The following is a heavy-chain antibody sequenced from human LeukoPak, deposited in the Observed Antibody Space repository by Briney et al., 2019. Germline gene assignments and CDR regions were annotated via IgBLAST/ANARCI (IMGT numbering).Heavy chain of an antibody. D-gene: IGHD4-17*01. CDR2: IKQDASGK. V-gene: IGHV3-7*01. CDR1: GFTSSSYS. CDR3: ARMEATVTTEIYYFDY. Sequence: GGSLRLSCAASGFTSSSYSMSWVRQAPGKGLEWVAHIKQDASGKYYVDSVKGRFTISRDNAKNTLFLQMNSLRAEDTAVYYCARMEATVTTEIYYFDYWGQGTLVTVSS. J-gene: IGHJ4*02.